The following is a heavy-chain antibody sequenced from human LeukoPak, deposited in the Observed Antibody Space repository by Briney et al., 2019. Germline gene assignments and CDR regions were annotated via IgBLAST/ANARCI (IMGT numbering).Heavy chain of an antibody. CDR1: GFTFDDYG. Sequence: GGSLRLSCAASGFTFDDYGMSWVRQAPGKGLEWISLISGDGDNTYYADSVKGRFTISRDNSKNSLYLQMSSLRAEDTALYYCAKGVRSGTYYNCFDPWGQGTLVTVSS. CDR2: ISGDGDNT. J-gene: IGHJ5*02. D-gene: IGHD1-26*01. V-gene: IGHV3-43*02. CDR3: AKGVRSGTYYNCFDP.